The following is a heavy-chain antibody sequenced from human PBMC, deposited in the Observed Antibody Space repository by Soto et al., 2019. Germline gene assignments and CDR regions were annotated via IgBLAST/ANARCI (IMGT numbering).Heavy chain of an antibody. Sequence: VQLVESGGGLVKPGGSLRLSCAASGFTFSNAWMNWVRQAPGKGLEWVGRIKSKTDGGTTDYAAPVKGRFTISRDDSKNTLYLQMNSLKTEDTAVYYCTTDPVRHYYDSSGYSYYWGQGTLVTVSS. J-gene: IGHJ4*02. CDR2: IKSKTDGGTT. D-gene: IGHD3-22*01. CDR3: TTDPVRHYYDSSGYSYY. CDR1: GFTFSNAW. V-gene: IGHV3-15*07.